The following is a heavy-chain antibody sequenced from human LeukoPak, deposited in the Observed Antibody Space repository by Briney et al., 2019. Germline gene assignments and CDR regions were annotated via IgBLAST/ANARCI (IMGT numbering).Heavy chain of an antibody. J-gene: IGHJ4*02. CDR3: ARDNSGDNGLHSDY. D-gene: IGHD2-8*01. CDR1: GYTFTGYY. CDR2: INPNSGGT. V-gene: IGHV1-2*06. Sequence: ASVTVSCKASGYTFTGYYMHWVRQAPGQGLEWMGRINPNSGGTNYAQKFQGRVTMTRDTSISTAYMELSRLRSDDTAVYYCARDNSGDNGLHSDYWGQGTLVTVSS.